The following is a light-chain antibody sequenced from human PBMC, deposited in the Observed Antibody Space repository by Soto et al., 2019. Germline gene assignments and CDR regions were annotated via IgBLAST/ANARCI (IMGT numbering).Light chain of an antibody. Sequence: EMVLRRCPGTRPWSPGESGTRAWRASQSVSSSYLAWYQQKPGQAPRLLIYGASSRATGIPDRFSGSGSGTDFTLTISRLEPEDFAVYYCQQYGSSPETFGQGTKVDIK. CDR2: GAS. J-gene: IGKJ1*01. CDR1: QSVSSSY. CDR3: QQYGSSPET. V-gene: IGKV3-20*01.